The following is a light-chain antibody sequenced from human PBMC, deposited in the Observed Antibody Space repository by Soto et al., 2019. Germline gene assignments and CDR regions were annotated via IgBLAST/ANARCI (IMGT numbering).Light chain of an antibody. CDR1: ISDVGSYNL. Sequence: QSVLTQPASVSGSPGQSVTLSCAGTISDVGSYNLVSWYQQHPGKASKLMIYEVSKRPSGVSNRFSGSKSGNTASLTISGLQAEDEADYYCCSYAGSIVFGIGTKVTVL. CDR3: CSYAGSIV. V-gene: IGLV2-23*02. CDR2: EVS. J-gene: IGLJ1*01.